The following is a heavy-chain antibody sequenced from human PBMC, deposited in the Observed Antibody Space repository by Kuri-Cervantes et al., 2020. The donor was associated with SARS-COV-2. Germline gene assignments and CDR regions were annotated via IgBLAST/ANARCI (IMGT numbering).Heavy chain of an antibody. CDR2: IYSGGSST. CDR3: AKDRVVHDYGGSFDY. D-gene: IGHD4-17*01. Sequence: GGSLRLSCAASGFTFSGSAMHWVRQDPGKGLEWVSVIYSGGSSTYYADSVNGRFTISRDNSENTLYLQMNSLRAEDTAVYYCAKDRVVHDYGGSFDYWGQGTLVTVSS. CDR1: GFTFSGSA. V-gene: IGHV3-23*03. J-gene: IGHJ4*02.